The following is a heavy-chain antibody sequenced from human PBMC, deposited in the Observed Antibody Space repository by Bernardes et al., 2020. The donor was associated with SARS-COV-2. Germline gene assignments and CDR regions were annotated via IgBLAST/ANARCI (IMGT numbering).Heavy chain of an antibody. CDR3: ARGEYQRYYYYYYMDV. CDR1: GFTFSSYT. CDR2: ISYDGSNK. D-gene: IGHD2-2*01. Sequence: GGSLRLSRAASGFTFSSYTMHWVRQAPGKGLEWVAVISYDGSNKYYADSVKGRFTISRDNSKNTLYLQMNSLRAEDTAVYYCARGEYQRYYYYYYMDVWGKGTTVTVSS. J-gene: IGHJ6*03. V-gene: IGHV3-30*04.